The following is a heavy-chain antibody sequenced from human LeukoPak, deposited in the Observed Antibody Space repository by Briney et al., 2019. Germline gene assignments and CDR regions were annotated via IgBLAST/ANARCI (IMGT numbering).Heavy chain of an antibody. CDR3: AKGRYDILTGFLRF. D-gene: IGHD3-9*01. Sequence: GGSLRLSCAASGFTFSSYAMSWVRQAPGKGLEWVSAISGSGGSTYYADSVKGRFTISRDNSKNTLYLQMNSLRAEDTAVYYCAKGRYDILTGFLRFRGQGTLVIVSS. J-gene: IGHJ4*02. V-gene: IGHV3-23*01. CDR2: ISGSGGST. CDR1: GFTFSSYA.